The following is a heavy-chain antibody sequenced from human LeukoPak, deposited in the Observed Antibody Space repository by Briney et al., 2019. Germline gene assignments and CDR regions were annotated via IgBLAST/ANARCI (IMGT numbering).Heavy chain of an antibody. CDR1: GGSISSYY. J-gene: IGHJ4*02. D-gene: IGHD3-10*01. CDR2: IYYSGST. Sequence: SETLSLTCTVSGGSISSYYWSWIRQPPGKGLEWIGYIYYSGSTNYNPSLKNRVTISVDTSKNQFSLKLSSVTAADTAVYYCAREMITMVRGVMTDYFDYWGQGTLVTVSS. V-gene: IGHV4-59*01. CDR3: AREMITMVRGVMTDYFDY.